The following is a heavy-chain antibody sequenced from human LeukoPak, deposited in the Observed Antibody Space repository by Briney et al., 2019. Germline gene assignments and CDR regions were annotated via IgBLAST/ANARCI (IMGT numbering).Heavy chain of an antibody. CDR3: ARADAIYGYDAP. Sequence: PSETLSLTCTVSGGSVSSSGYYWSWIRQPPGKGLEWIGYISYSGSTYYNPSLKSRVTISVDTSKNQFSLKLSSVTAADTAVYYCARADAIYGYDAPWGQGTLVTVSS. J-gene: IGHJ5*02. CDR1: GGSVSSSGYY. V-gene: IGHV4-61*08. D-gene: IGHD4-17*01. CDR2: ISYSGST.